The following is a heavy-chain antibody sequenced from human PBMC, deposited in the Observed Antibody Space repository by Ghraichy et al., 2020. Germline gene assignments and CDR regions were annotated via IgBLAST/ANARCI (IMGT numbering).Heavy chain of an antibody. Sequence: SETLSLTCAVSGGAISSGSYSWSWIRQPPGKGLEWIGYIYQSGNTYYNPSLKSRVTISLDISKNQFSLNLTSVTAADTAVYYCARAPYDDDGFYDDGFDIWGQGTMFTVSS. V-gene: IGHV4-30-2*01. D-gene: IGHD3-22*01. CDR3: ARAPYDDDGFYDDGFDI. J-gene: IGHJ3*02. CDR1: GGAISSGSYS. CDR2: IYQSGNT.